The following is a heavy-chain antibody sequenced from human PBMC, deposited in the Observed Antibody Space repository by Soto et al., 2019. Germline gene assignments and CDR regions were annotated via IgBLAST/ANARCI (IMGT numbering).Heavy chain of an antibody. Sequence: SVKVSCKASGGTFSSYAISWVRQAPGQGLEWMGGIIPIFGTANYAQKFQGRVTITADKSTSTAYMELSSLRSEDTAVYYCASGDGVVVPAASSRGYYYYGMDVWGQGTTLTVSS. D-gene: IGHD2-2*01. CDR2: IIPIFGTA. J-gene: IGHJ6*02. V-gene: IGHV1-69*06. CDR1: GGTFSSYA. CDR3: ASGDGVVVPAASSRGYYYYGMDV.